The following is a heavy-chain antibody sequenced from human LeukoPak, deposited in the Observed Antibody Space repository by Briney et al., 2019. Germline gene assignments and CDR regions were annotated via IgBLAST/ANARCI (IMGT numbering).Heavy chain of an antibody. CDR3: ARDQYRYGDYEHLYQKGDY. V-gene: IGHV1-2*06. Sequence: ASVKVSCKASGYTFTGYYMHWVRQAPGQGLEWVGRINPNSGGTNYAQKFQGRVTMTRDTSISTAYMELSRLRSDDTAVYYCARDQYRYGDYEHLYQKGDYWGQGTLVTVSS. CDR1: GYTFTGYY. D-gene: IGHD4-17*01. J-gene: IGHJ4*02. CDR2: INPNSGGT.